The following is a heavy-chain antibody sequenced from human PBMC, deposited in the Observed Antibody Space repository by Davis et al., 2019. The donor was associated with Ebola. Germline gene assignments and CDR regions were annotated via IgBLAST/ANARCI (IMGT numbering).Heavy chain of an antibody. CDR1: GYTFTSYA. V-gene: IGHV1-46*01. J-gene: IGHJ6*04. CDR2: INPSGGST. Sequence: ASVKVSCKASGYTFTSYAMNWVRQAPGQGLEWMGIINPSGGSTSYAQKFQGRVTMTRDTSTSTVYMELSSLRSEDTAVYYCAREVVVVVAATPGYYYYGMDVWGKGTTVTVSS. CDR3: AREVVVVVAATPGYYYYGMDV. D-gene: IGHD2-15*01.